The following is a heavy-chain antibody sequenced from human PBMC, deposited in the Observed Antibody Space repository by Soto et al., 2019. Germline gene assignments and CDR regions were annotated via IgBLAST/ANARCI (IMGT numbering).Heavy chain of an antibody. CDR3: AKVGGQGDYFDY. CDR1: GFTFSSYG. D-gene: IGHD3-16*01. Sequence: QVQLVESGGGVVQPGRSLRLSCAASGFTFSSYGMHWVRQAPGKGLEWVAVMSYDGSNKYYADSVKGRFTISRDNSKNTLYLQMNSLTAEDTAVYYCAKVGGQGDYFDYWGQGTLVTVSS. J-gene: IGHJ4*02. CDR2: MSYDGSNK. V-gene: IGHV3-30*18.